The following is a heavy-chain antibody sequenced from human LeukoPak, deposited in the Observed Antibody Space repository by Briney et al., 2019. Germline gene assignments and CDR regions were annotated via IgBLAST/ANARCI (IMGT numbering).Heavy chain of an antibody. Sequence: ASVKVSCKASGGTFSSYAISWVRQAPGQGLEWMGRIIPILGIANYAQKFQGRVTITADKSTSTAYMELSRLRSEDTAVYYCARDRDSSVYYYYYYGMDVWGQGTTVTVSS. V-gene: IGHV1-69*04. CDR1: GGTFSSYA. CDR3: ARDRDSSVYYYYYYGMDV. D-gene: IGHD6-19*01. J-gene: IGHJ6*02. CDR2: IIPILGIA.